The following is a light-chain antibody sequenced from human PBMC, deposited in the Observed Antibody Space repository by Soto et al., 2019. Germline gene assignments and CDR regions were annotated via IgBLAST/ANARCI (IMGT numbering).Light chain of an antibody. V-gene: IGLV2-8*01. CDR2: EVY. Sequence: QSAPTQPPSASGSPGQSVTFSCTGTSSDVGGYNYVSCYQQYPGKAPKLMIYEVYKLHSGVPDLFSGSKSANSASLTVSGLHPEDYADYYCRAYADSSTWVFGGGTKLTVL. CDR3: RAYADSSTWV. CDR1: SSDVGGYNY. J-gene: IGLJ2*01.